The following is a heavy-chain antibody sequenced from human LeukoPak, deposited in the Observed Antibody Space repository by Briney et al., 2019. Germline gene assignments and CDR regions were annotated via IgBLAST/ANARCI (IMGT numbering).Heavy chain of an antibody. CDR1: GFIFSSHA. D-gene: IGHD5-18*01. V-gene: IGHV3-23*01. CDR3: AKGRGYSYGFHPFDY. J-gene: IGHJ4*02. Sequence: GGSLRLSCAASGFIFSSHAMNWVRQAPGKGLEWVSAISGSGGSTYYADSVKGRFTISRDNSKNTLYLQMNSLRAEDTAVYYCAKGRGYSYGFHPFDYWGQGTLVTVSS. CDR2: ISGSGGST.